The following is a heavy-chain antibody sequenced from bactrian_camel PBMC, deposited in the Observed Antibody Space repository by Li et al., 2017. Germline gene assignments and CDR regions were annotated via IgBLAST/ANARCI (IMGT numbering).Heavy chain of an antibody. V-gene: IGHV3S7*01. CDR2: ILNDVSTT. CDR3: AAVRPPAEGRCVYYAAPYYSH. Sequence: HVQLVESGGGSVQPGGSLRLSCAASGFTFSNFAMSWVRQAPGKGLEWVSAILNDVSTTYYADSVKGRFTISRNNAKNTLYLHMNSLSPDDTATYYCAAVRPPAEGRCVYYAAPYYSHWGQGTQVTVS. J-gene: IGHJ4*01. D-gene: IGHD2*01. CDR1: GFTFSNFA.